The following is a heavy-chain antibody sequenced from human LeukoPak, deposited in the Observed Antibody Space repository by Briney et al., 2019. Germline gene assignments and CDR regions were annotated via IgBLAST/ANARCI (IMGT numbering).Heavy chain of an antibody. CDR2: IYSGGNT. J-gene: IGHJ5*02. Sequence: PGGSLRLSCAASGLSVSSNYMSWVRQAPGKGLECVSVIYSGGNTYYADSVKGRFTISRDKSKNTLYLQMNSLRAEDTALYYCAKDKGGTVTTLTWFDPWGQGTPVTVFS. CDR1: GLSVSSNY. D-gene: IGHD4-17*01. V-gene: IGHV3-53*05. CDR3: AKDKGGTVTTLTWFDP.